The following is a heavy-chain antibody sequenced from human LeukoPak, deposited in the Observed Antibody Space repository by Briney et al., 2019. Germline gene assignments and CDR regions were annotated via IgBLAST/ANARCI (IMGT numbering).Heavy chain of an antibody. V-gene: IGHV4-59*01. D-gene: IGHD3-3*01. CDR1: GGSISSYY. CDR2: IYYSGST. J-gene: IGHJ4*02. Sequence: SETLSLTCTVSGGSISSYYWSWIRQPPGKGLEWIGYIYYSGSTNYNPSLKSRVTTSVDTSKNQFSLKLSSVTAADTAVYYCARSGNYDFWSRSHYFDYWGQGTLVTVSS. CDR3: ARSGNYDFWSRSHYFDY.